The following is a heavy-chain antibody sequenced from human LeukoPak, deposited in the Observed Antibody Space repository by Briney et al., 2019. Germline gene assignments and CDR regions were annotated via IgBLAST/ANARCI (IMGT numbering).Heavy chain of an antibody. CDR1: GGSISSYY. J-gene: IGHJ3*02. V-gene: IGHV4-59*12. D-gene: IGHD2-2*01. CDR2: IYYSGST. Sequence: PSETLSLTCTVSGGSISSYYWSWIRQPPGKGLEWIGYIYYSGSTNYNPSLKSRVTMSVDTSKNQFSLKLSSVTAADTAVYYCARDAPDIVVVPAAPRDAFDIWGQGTMVTVSS. CDR3: ARDAPDIVVVPAAPRDAFDI.